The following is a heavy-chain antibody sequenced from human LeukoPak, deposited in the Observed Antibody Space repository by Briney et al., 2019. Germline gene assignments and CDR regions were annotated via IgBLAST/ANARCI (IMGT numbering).Heavy chain of an antibody. J-gene: IGHJ6*03. CDR3: ARPNDYGDGSAYYYYMDV. CDR2: ISAYNGNT. Sequence: ASVKVSCKASGYTFTSYGISWVRQAPGQGLEWMGWISAYNGNTNYAQKLQGRVTMTTDKSTSTAYMELSSLRSGDTAVYYCARPNDYGDGSAYYYYMDVWGKGTTVTVSS. D-gene: IGHD4-17*01. CDR1: GYTFTSYG. V-gene: IGHV1-18*01.